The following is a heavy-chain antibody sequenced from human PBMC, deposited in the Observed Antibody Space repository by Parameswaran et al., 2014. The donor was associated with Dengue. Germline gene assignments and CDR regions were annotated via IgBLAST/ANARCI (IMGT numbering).Heavy chain of an antibody. V-gene: IGHV4-4*07. CDR3: AREQVVVPAAVPDSPLLGVISTPMDV. CDR2: IYTSGST. J-gene: IGHJ6*03. D-gene: IGHD2-2*01. Sequence: WIRQPQEGLEWIGRIYTSGSTNYNPSLKSRVTMSVDTSKNQFSLKLSSVTAADTAVYYCAREQVVVPAAVPDSPLLGVISTPMDVWGKGTTVTVSS.